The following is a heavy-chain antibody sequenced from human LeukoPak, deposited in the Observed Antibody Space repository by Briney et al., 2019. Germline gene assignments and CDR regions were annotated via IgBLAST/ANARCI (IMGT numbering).Heavy chain of an antibody. CDR2: FDPEDGET. D-gene: IGHD3-3*01. Sequence: ASVKVSCKVSGYTLTELSMHWVRQAPGKGLEWMGGFDPEDGETIYAQKFQGRVTMTEDTSTDTAYMELSSLRSEDTAVYYCAKYDFWSGILDYWGQGTLVTVSS. CDR1: GYTLTELS. V-gene: IGHV1-24*01. J-gene: IGHJ4*02. CDR3: AKYDFWSGILDY.